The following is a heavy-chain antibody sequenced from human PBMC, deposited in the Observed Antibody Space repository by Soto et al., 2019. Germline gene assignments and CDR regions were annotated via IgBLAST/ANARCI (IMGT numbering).Heavy chain of an antibody. Sequence: SETLSLTCTVSGGSISSGDYYWSWIRQPPGKGLEWIGYIYYSGSTYYNPSLKSRVTISVDTSKNQFSLKLSSVTAADTAVYYCARVSPYSNIHETRGLFWFDPWGQGTLVTVSS. V-gene: IGHV4-30-4*01. D-gene: IGHD6-13*01. CDR3: ARVSPYSNIHETRGLFWFDP. CDR2: IYYSGST. CDR1: GGSISSGDYY. J-gene: IGHJ5*02.